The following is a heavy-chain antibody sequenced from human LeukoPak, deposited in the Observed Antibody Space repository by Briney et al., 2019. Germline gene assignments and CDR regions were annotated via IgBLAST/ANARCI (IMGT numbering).Heavy chain of an antibody. CDR3: ARVRKTPHYYYGMDV. CDR2: ISSSSSYI. D-gene: IGHD1-14*01. J-gene: IGHJ6*02. CDR1: GFTFSSYS. V-gene: IGHV3-21*01. Sequence: PGGSLRLSCAASGFTFSSYSMNWVRQAPGKGLEWVSSISSSSSYIYYADSVKGRFTVSRDNAKNSLYLQMNSLRAEDTAVYYCARVRKTPHYYYGMDVWGQGTTVTVSS.